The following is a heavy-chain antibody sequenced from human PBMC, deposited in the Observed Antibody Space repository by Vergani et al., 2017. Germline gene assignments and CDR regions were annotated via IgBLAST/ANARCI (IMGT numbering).Heavy chain of an antibody. J-gene: IGHJ6*03. V-gene: IGHV4-31*03. D-gene: IGHD2-2*01. CDR1: GGSISSGGYY. CDR2: IYYSGST. CDR3: ARDLREYQLLRAPYYYYMDV. Sequence: QVQLQESGPGLVKPSQTLSLTCTVSGGSISSGGYYWSWIRQHPGKGLEWIGYIYYSGSTYYNPSLKSRVTISVDTSKNQFSLKLSSVTAADTAVYYCARDLREYQLLRAPYYYYMDVWGKGTTVTVSS.